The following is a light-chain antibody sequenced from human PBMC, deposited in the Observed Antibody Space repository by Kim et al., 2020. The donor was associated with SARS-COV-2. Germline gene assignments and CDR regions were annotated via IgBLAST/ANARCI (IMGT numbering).Light chain of an antibody. CDR1: QSVGGN. V-gene: IGKV3-15*01. Sequence: VAPGGMATLACRASQSVGGNLGWYQHKPGQAPRLLIYGASTRVTGIPTRFSGSGLGTEFTLTISSLQSEDFAIYYCQHYHNWPITFGQGTRLGIK. J-gene: IGKJ5*01. CDR2: GAS. CDR3: QHYHNWPIT.